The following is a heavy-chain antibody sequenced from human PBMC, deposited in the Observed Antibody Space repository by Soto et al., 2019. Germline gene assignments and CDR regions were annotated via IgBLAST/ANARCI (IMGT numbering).Heavy chain of an antibody. Sequence: QVQLVESGGGVVQPGRALRLSCAASGFTFSSYGMHWVRQAPGKGMEWVAVISYDGSNNYYADSVKGRFTISRDNSKNTMYLQMNSLSAADTAVYYCAKDKAKCDLSGDDEGSFDYWGQGTRVTVSS. CDR2: ISYDGSNN. CDR3: AKDKAKCDLSGDDEGSFDY. D-gene: IGHD5-12*01. V-gene: IGHV3-30*18. J-gene: IGHJ4*02. CDR1: GFTFSSYG.